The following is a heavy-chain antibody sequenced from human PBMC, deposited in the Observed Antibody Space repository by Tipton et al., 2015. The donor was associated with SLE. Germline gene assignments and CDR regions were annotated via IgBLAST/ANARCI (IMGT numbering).Heavy chain of an antibody. CDR2: ISNDGSTT. J-gene: IGHJ4*02. CDR3: VRDPPPPRN. Sequence: SLRLSCADSGFTFSSSWMHWVRQAPGKGLAWVSRISNDGSTTNYADSVKGRFTISRDNAKNTLYLQMNSLRAEDTAVYYCVRDPPPPRNWGQGTLVTVSS. CDR1: GFTFSSSW. V-gene: IGHV3-74*01.